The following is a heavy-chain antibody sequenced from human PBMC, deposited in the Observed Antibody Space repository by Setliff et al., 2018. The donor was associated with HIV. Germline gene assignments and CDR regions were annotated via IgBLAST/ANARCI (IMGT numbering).Heavy chain of an antibody. CDR1: GYTFTTFG. CDR2: ISPSNGNT. Sequence: VASVKVSCKASGYTFTTFGISWLRQAPGQGPEYMGWISPSNGNTDYPQKFQDRVTVTTETSTTTVYMELRSLRSDDTAVYYCARVGGVKGFDMWGQGTRVTVSS. J-gene: IGHJ3*02. V-gene: IGHV1-18*01. D-gene: IGHD3-16*01. CDR3: ARVGGVKGFDM.